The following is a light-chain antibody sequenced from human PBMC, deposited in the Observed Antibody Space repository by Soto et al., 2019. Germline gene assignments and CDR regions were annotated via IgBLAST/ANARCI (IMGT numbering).Light chain of an antibody. Sequence: ERVMTQSPATLSVSPVDRATLSCRASESVSSHLAWYQQKPGQTPRLLIHGASTRATGIPGRFSGSGSGTEFTLTISSLQSEDIAVYYCQHYNNWPHTFGQGTKVDIK. CDR3: QHYNNWPHT. CDR2: GAS. CDR1: ESVSSH. J-gene: IGKJ2*01. V-gene: IGKV3-15*01.